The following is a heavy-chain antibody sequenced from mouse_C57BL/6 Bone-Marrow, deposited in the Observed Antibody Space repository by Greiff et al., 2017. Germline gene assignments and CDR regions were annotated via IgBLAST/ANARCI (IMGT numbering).Heavy chain of an antibody. J-gene: IGHJ4*01. D-gene: IGHD3-1*01. CDR1: GFTIKNTY. Sequence: VQLQQSVAELVRPGASVTLSCTASGFTIKNTYMHWVKQRPEQGLEWIGRIDPANGNTKYAPKFQGKATITADTSSNTAYLQLSSLTSEDTAIYYCARGLLQYYYAMDYWGQGTSVTVSS. V-gene: IGHV14-3*01. CDR2: IDPANGNT. CDR3: ARGLLQYYYAMDY.